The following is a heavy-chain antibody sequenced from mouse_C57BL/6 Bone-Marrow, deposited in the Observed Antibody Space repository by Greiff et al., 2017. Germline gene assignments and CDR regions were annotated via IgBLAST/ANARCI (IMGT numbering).Heavy chain of an antibody. D-gene: IGHD2-5*01. CDR3: ARGHSNTWFAY. Sequence: DVKLQESGPELVKPGASVKIPCKASGYTFTDYNMDWVKQSYGKSLEWIGVFNPNNGGLIYNQKFKGKATLTVDKSSRTACMELRSLTSEDTAVYYCARGHSNTWFAYWGQGTLVTVSA. CDR2: FNPNNGGL. J-gene: IGHJ3*01. V-gene: IGHV1-18*01. CDR1: GYTFTDYN.